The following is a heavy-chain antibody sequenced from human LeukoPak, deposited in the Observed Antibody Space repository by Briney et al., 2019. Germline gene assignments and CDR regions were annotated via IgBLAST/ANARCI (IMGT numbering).Heavy chain of an antibody. D-gene: IGHD1-26*01. CDR3: AGYRASGSYPRYYFDY. J-gene: IGHJ4*02. CDR1: GGSISSYY. V-gene: IGHV4-59*01. Sequence: PSETLSLTCTVSGGSISSYYWSWIRQPPGKGLEWIGYIYYSGSTNYNPSLKSRVTISVDTSKNQFSLKLSSVTAADTAVYYCAGYRASGSYPRYYFDYWGQGTLVTVSS. CDR2: IYYSGST.